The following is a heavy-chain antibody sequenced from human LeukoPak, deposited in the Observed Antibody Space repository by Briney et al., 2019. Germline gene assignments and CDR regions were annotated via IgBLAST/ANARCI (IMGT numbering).Heavy chain of an antibody. CDR2: IGSSGGGI. CDR1: GFTFSTYT. J-gene: IGHJ4*02. CDR3: AIDPNWGTHS. D-gene: IGHD7-27*01. V-gene: IGHV3-23*01. Sequence: QSRGSLRLSCAASGFTFSTYTMYWVRHPPGKRLEWVSIIGSSGGGIHYADSVKGRFTISRDNSKNALYLQMNSLRVEDTAVYYCAIDPNWGTHSWGQGVLVTVSS.